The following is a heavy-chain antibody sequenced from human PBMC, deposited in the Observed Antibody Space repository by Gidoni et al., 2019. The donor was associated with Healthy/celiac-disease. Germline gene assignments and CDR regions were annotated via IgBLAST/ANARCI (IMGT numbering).Heavy chain of an antibody. CDR3: ARGSDSRSLGVDY. CDR2: IIPILGIA. J-gene: IGHJ4*02. D-gene: IGHD3-10*01. CDR1: GGTFSSYT. V-gene: IGHV1-69*02. Sequence: QVQLVQSGAEVKKPGSSVKVSCKASGGTFSSYTISWVRQAPGQGLEWMGRIIPILGIANYAQKFQGRVTITADKSTSTAYMELSSLRSEDTAVYYCARGSDSRSLGVDYWGQGTLVTVSS.